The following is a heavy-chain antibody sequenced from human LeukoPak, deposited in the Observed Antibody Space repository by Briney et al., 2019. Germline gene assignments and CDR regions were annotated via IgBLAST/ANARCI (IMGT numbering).Heavy chain of an antibody. CDR3: AGPIQLLGAFDI. CDR1: GGTFSSYA. J-gene: IGHJ3*02. Sequence: ASVKVSCKASGGTFSSYAISWVRQAPGQGLEWMGRIIPILGIANYAQKFQGRVTITADKSTSTAYMELSSLRSEDTAVYYWAGPIQLLGAFDIWGQGTMVTVSS. V-gene: IGHV1-69*04. CDR2: IIPILGIA. D-gene: IGHD5-18*01.